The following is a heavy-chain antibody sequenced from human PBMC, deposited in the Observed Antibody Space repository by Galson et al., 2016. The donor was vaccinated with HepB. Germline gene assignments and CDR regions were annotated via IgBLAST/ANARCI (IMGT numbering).Heavy chain of an antibody. CDR1: GDSINIARYY. CDR2: ITSSGST. Sequence: SETLSLTCSVSGDSINIARYYWGWIRQSPTKGLEWIGTITSSGSTSYNPSLRSRVSISVDTSTNQLSLKLNSVTAPDTALYYCVRDEYNISWYKYWGQGTLVTVSS. V-gene: IGHV4-39*02. D-gene: IGHD6-13*01. CDR3: VRDEYNISWYKY. J-gene: IGHJ4*02.